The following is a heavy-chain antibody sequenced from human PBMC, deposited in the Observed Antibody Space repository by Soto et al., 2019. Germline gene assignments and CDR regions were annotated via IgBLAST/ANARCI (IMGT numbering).Heavy chain of an antibody. CDR3: AREWRDYYFDY. Sequence: QVQLQESGPGLVKPSQILSLTCTVSGGSISSGGYYWSWIRQHPGKGLEWIGYIYYSGSTYHNPSIKGRVTISVDTSKNQFSLKLSSVTAADTAVYYCAREWRDYYFDYWGQGTLVTVSS. V-gene: IGHV4-31*03. CDR1: GGSISSGGYY. J-gene: IGHJ4*02. CDR2: IYYSGST.